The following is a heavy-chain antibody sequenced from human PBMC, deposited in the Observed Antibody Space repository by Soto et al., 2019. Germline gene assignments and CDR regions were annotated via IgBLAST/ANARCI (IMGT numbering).Heavy chain of an antibody. D-gene: IGHD3-22*01. V-gene: IGHV2-5*04. CDR3: VHTSSVNYYWFDS. J-gene: IGHJ5*01. CDR1: GFSLDTSGVG. CDR2: IWWDDNQ. Sequence: QITLKESGPTLVKPTQTLTLTCTFSGFSLDTSGVGVGWIRQPPGKALEWLTLIWWDDNQRYNPSLNNRITIPTATSQNQVVLTLPNMDPVAAGTFYCVHTSSVNYYWFDSWGQGTLVTVSS.